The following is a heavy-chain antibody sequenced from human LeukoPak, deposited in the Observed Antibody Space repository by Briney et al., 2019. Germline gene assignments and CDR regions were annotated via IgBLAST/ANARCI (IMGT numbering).Heavy chain of an antibody. CDR2: ISSSSSTI. D-gene: IGHD4-17*01. CDR3: ARENYADLFDY. CDR1: GFTFSSYN. V-gene: IGHV3-48*01. Sequence: GGSLRLSCAASGFTFSSYNMNWVHQAPGKGLECIAYISSSSSTIYYADSVKGRFTISRDNAKNSVFLQMNSLRAEDTAVYYCARENYADLFDYWGQGTLVTVSS. J-gene: IGHJ4*02.